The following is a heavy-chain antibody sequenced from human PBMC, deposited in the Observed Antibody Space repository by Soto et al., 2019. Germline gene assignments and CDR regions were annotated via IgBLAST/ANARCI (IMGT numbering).Heavy chain of an antibody. CDR2: IIPIFASS. CDR1: GGTFSNFG. Sequence: QVQLVQSGAEVKKPGSSVRVSCKASGGTFSNFGFSWVRQAPRQGLEWMGGIIPIFASSNYAQKFQGRLTITADESTSTAYMDLSSLRSEDTAVYFCAKDVGFQQLLFVFETWRQGTLVTVSS. V-gene: IGHV1-69*01. D-gene: IGHD6-13*01. CDR3: AKDVGFQQLLFVFET. J-gene: IGHJ5*02.